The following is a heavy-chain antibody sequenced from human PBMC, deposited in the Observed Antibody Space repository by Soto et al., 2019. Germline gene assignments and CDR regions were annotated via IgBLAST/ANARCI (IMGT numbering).Heavy chain of an antibody. CDR1: GFTVSSNY. J-gene: IGHJ3*02. CDR3: AKDGGRGYDAFDI. CDR2: IYSGGST. V-gene: IGHV3-53*01. D-gene: IGHD3-16*01. Sequence: PGGSLRLSCAASGFTVSSNYMSWVRQAPGKGLEWVSVIYSGGSTYYADSVKGRFTISRHNSKNTLYLQMNSLRGEDTAVYYCAKDGGRGYDAFDIWGQGTMVTVSS.